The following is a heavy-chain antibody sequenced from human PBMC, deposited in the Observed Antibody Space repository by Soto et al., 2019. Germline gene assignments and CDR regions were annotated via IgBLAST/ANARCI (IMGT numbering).Heavy chain of an antibody. J-gene: IGHJ4*02. CDR2: ISGRGNSA. V-gene: IGHV3-23*01. CDR1: GFIFRDYA. D-gene: IGHD6-19*01. Sequence: VQLLESGGGLVQPGGSLRLSCAASGFIFRDYAMNWVRQAPGKGLEWVSDISGRGNSARYADSVKGRFTISRDNSRDTLYLHMNSLRVDDTAVYYCGKERRGSGWSVCDFWGQGDLVTVSS. CDR3: GKERRGSGWSVCDF.